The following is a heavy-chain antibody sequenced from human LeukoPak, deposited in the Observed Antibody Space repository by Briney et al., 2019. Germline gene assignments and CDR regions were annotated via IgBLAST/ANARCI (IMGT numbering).Heavy chain of an antibody. D-gene: IGHD4-17*01. CDR2: ISGSGDST. CDR1: GFTFSSYA. Sequence: GGSLRLSCTASGFTFSSYAMSWVRQAPGKGLEWVSAISGSGDSTYYADSVKGRFTISRDNSKNTLYLQMNSLRAEDTAVYYCARDYGDLYFDYWGQGTLVTVSS. V-gene: IGHV3-23*01. CDR3: ARDYGDLYFDY. J-gene: IGHJ4*02.